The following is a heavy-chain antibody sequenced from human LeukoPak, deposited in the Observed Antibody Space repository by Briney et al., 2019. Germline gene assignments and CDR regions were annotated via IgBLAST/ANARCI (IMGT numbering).Heavy chain of an antibody. CDR1: GFTFSNAW. D-gene: IGHD3-22*01. J-gene: IGHJ4*02. V-gene: IGHV3-15*01. Sequence: GGSLRLSCAASGFTFSNAWMSWVRQAPGKGLEWVGRIKSKTDGGTTDYAAPVKGRFTISRDDSKNTLYLQMNGLKTEDTAVYYCTQYYYDSSGYFDYWGQGTLVTVSS. CDR3: TQYYYDSSGYFDY. CDR2: IKSKTDGGTT.